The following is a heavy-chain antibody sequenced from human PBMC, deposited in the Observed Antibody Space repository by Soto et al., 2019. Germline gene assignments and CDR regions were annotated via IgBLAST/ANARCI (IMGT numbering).Heavy chain of an antibody. CDR3: ARDRGCSSTSCSPYYYYGMDV. Sequence: GGSLRLSCAASGFTFSSYAMHWVRQAPGKGLEWVAVISYDGSNKYYADSVKGRFTISRDNSKNTLYLQMNSLRAEDTAVYYCARDRGCSSTSCSPYYYYGMDVWGQGTTVTVSS. D-gene: IGHD2-2*01. J-gene: IGHJ6*02. V-gene: IGHV3-30*04. CDR2: ISYDGSNK. CDR1: GFTFSSYA.